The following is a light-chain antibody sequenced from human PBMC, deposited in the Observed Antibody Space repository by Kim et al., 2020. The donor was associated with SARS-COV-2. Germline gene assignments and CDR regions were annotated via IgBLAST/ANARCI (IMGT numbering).Light chain of an antibody. CDR2: DTT. Sequence: QAVVTQEPSLTVSPGGTVTLTCGSSTGAVTSGHYPYWFQQKPGQAPRTLIYDTTNRHSWTPARFSGSLLGGKPALTLSGAQPEDEAEYYCLIYFSGIGVFGGGTQLTVL. CDR1: TGAVTSGHY. J-gene: IGLJ2*01. CDR3: LIYFSGIGV. V-gene: IGLV7-46*01.